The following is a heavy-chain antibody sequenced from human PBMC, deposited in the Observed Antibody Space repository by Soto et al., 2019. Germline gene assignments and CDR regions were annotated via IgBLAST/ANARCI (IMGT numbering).Heavy chain of an antibody. CDR2: IGSSGSTI. CDR3: ARDRGGSLDY. J-gene: IGHJ4*02. D-gene: IGHD3-10*01. CDR1: GFTFSDYY. Sequence: WVSLRLSCAVSGFTFSDYYMSWIRQAPGKVLEWVSYIGSSGSTIYYADSLKGRFTISRDNAKNSLYLQMNSLRAEDTAVYFCARDRGGSLDYWGQGTLVTVTS. V-gene: IGHV3-11*01.